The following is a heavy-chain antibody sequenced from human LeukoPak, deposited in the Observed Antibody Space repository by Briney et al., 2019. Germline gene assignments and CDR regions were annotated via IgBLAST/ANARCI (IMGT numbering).Heavy chain of an antibody. D-gene: IGHD1-26*01. CDR2: IYYSGST. CDR1: GGSISSYY. J-gene: IGHJ6*02. Sequence: PSETLSLTCTVSGGSISSYYWSWIRQPPGKGLEWIGYIYYSGSTYYNPSLKSRVTISVDTSKNQFSLKLSSVTAADTAVYYCARLWELNYYGMDVWGQGTTVTVSS. V-gene: IGHV4-59*01. CDR3: ARLWELNYYGMDV.